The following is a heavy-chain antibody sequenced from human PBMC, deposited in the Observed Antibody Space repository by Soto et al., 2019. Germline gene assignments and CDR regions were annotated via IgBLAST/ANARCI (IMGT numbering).Heavy chain of an antibody. CDR2: SRNKAKKYTT. V-gene: IGHV3-72*01. J-gene: IGHJ5*02. CDR1: GFTFSDHY. D-gene: IGHD2-15*01. CDR3: VRIPGDRNCIDP. Sequence: GGSLRLSCEGSGFTFSDHYMDWVRQAPGKGLEWVGRSRNKAKKYTTDYAASVKGRFTTSRHDSKKSVYLQMNSLKTEDMAVYYCVRIPGDRNCIDPWGQGTLVTVSS.